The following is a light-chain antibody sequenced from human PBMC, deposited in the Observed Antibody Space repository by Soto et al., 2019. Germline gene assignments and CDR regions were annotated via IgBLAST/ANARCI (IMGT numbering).Light chain of an antibody. V-gene: IGLV2-8*01. CDR3: SSYAGIDSLL. J-gene: IGLJ2*01. CDR1: SSDVGAYNY. Sequence: QSALTQPPSASGSPGQSVTISCTGSSSDVGAYNYVSWYQQHPGKAPKLMIYEVSERPSGVPNRFSGSKSGNTASLTVSGLQTEDEADYYCSSYAGIDSLLFVGGTKVTVL. CDR2: EVS.